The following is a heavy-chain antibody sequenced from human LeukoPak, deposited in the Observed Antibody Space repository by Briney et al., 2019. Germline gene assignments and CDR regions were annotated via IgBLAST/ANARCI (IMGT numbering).Heavy chain of an antibody. D-gene: IGHD3-9*01. Sequence: GGSLRPSCAASGFTFDDYAMHWVRQAPGKGLEWVSGISWNSGSIGYADSVKGRFTISRDNAKNSLYLQMNSLRAEDTALYYCAKDLYYDILTGYDYWGQGTLVTVSS. V-gene: IGHV3-9*01. CDR2: ISWNSGSI. CDR3: AKDLYYDILTGYDY. CDR1: GFTFDDYA. J-gene: IGHJ4*02.